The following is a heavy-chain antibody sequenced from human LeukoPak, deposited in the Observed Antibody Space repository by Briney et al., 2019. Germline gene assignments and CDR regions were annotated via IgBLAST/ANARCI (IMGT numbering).Heavy chain of an antibody. Sequence: GGTLRLSCAASGFTFSSYGMSWVRQAPGKGLEWVSAISGSGGRTYYADSVKGRFTISRDNSKNTLYLQMNSLRAEDTAVYYCAKRIQSAMATGYWGQGTLVTVSS. CDR2: ISGSGGRT. CDR1: GFTFSSYG. J-gene: IGHJ4*02. V-gene: IGHV3-23*01. CDR3: AKRIQSAMATGY. D-gene: IGHD5-18*01.